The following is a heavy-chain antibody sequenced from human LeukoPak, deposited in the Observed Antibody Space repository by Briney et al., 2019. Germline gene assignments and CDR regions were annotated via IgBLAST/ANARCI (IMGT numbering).Heavy chain of an antibody. CDR1: GFTFSSYW. V-gene: IGHV3-74*01. CDR2: INSDGSST. J-gene: IGHJ6*02. CDR3: AREDNYYYYGMDV. Sequence: GGSLRLSCAASGFTFSSYWMHWVRQAPGKGLVWVSRINSDGSSTSYADSVKGRFTISRDNAKNTLYQQMNSLRAEDTAVYYCAREDNYYYYGMDVWGQGTTVTVSS.